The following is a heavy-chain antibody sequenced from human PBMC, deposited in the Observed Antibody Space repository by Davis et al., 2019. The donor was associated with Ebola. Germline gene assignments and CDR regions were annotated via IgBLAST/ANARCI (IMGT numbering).Heavy chain of an antibody. CDR2: ISYDGSNK. V-gene: IGHV3-30*19. CDR1: GFTFSNYG. Sequence: GGSLRLSCAASGFTFSNYGMHWVRQAPGKGLEWVVVISYDGSNKYYADPVKGRFTISRDNSKNTLYLQMNSLRAEDTAVYYCATTTGKYYYYGMDVWGQGTTVTVSS. J-gene: IGHJ6*02. D-gene: IGHD4-17*01. CDR3: ATTTGKYYYYGMDV.